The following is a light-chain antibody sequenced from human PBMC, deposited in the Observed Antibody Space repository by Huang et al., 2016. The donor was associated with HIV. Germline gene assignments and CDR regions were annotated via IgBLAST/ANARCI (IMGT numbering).Light chain of an antibody. V-gene: IGKV2-28*01. Sequence: DIVMTQSPLSLSVTPGEPASISCRSSQSLLHSNGYNYLDWYLQKPGQSPQLLIYLGSTRCSGVPDRFSGSGSGTDFTLKINSVEAEDVGVYYCMQALQTPATFGQGTKVEIK. CDR3: MQALQTPAT. CDR1: QSLLHSNGYNY. CDR2: LGS. J-gene: IGKJ1*01.